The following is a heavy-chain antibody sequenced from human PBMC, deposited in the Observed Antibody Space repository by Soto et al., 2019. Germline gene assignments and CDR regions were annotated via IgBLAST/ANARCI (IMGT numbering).Heavy chain of an antibody. CDR1: GFSLTTGVG. J-gene: IGHJ5*02. V-gene: IGHV2-5*01. CDR3: AHRVNMARGPNNYFGP. CDR2: IYWNDEK. Sequence: SGPTLVNPTQTLTLTCSFSGFSLTTGVGVGWIRQPPGKALEWLAIIYWNDEKLYNPSLKTRLTITKDTSKNQVVLTVTDMDPVDTATYYCAHRVNMARGPNNYFGPWGQGTLVTVSS. D-gene: IGHD3-10*01.